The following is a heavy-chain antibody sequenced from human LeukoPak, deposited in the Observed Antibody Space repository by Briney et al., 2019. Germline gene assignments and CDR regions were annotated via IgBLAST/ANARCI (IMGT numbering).Heavy chain of an antibody. J-gene: IGHJ4*02. Sequence: GASVKVSCKASRYTFTGYYMHWVRQAPGQGLEWVGWTNPNSGGTNYAQKFQGRVTMTRDTSISTAYMELSRLRSDDTAVYYCARTLDSSIAARDDYCGQGALVTVSS. V-gene: IGHV1-2*02. CDR2: TNPNSGGT. D-gene: IGHD6-6*01. CDR1: RYTFTGYY. CDR3: ARTLDSSIAARDDY.